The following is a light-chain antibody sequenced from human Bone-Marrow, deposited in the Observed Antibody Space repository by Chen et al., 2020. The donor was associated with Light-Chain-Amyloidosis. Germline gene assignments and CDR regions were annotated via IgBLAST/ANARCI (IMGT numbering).Light chain of an antibody. Sequence: QPVLTHPPSASAPPRPRVTISCSGSSSNIGSNTVNWYQQLPGTAPKLLIYSNNQRPSGVPDRFSGSKSGTSASLAISGLQSEDEADYYCAAWDDSLNGWVFGGGTKLTVL. CDR2: SNN. V-gene: IGLV1-44*01. CDR3: AAWDDSLNGWV. CDR1: SSNIGSNT. J-gene: IGLJ3*02.